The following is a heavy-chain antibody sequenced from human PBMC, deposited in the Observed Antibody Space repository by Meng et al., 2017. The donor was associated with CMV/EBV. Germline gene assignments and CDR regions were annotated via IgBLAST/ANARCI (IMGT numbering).Heavy chain of an antibody. D-gene: IGHD1-26*01. V-gene: IGHV3-74*01. CDR3: ARDRPWEPLDY. CDR2: INSDGSST. J-gene: IGHJ4*02. CDR1: GFTFSSYW. Sequence: GESLKTSCAASGFTFSSYWMHWVRQAPGKGLVWVSRINSDGSSTSYADSVKGRFTISRDNAKNTLYLQMNSLRAEDTAVYYCARDRPWEPLDYWGQGTLVTVSS.